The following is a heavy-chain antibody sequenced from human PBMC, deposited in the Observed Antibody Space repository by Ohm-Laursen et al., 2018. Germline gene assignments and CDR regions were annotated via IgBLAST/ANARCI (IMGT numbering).Heavy chain of an antibody. D-gene: IGHD3-22*01. Sequence: GSLRLSCTAPGFTFSNYWMSWVRQAPGKGLEWVANIKQDGSEKYYVDSVTGRFTISRDNAKNSLYLQMNSLRAEDTALYYCARPYDSSVKTEGSWGQGTLVTVSS. J-gene: IGHJ5*02. CDR3: ARPYDSSVKTEGS. V-gene: IGHV3-7*03. CDR2: IKQDGSEK. CDR1: GFTFSNYW.